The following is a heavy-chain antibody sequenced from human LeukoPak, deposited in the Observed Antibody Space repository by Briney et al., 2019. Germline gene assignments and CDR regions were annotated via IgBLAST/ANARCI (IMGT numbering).Heavy chain of an antibody. CDR3: ARHYGP. CDR2: IYYSGST. D-gene: IGHD3-10*01. Sequence: PSETLSLTCTVSGDSINVYHWSWIRQPPGKGLEWIGHIYYSGSTNYNPSLKSRVTISVDTSKNQFSLKLNSVTAADTAVYYCARHYGPWGQGTLVTVSS. J-gene: IGHJ5*02. CDR1: GDSINVYH. V-gene: IGHV4-59*08.